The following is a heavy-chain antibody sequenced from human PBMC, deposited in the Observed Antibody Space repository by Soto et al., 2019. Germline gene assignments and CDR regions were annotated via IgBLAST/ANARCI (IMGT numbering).Heavy chain of an antibody. Sequence: SVKVSCKASGGTFSSYAISWVRQAPGQGLEWMGGIIPIFGTANYAQKFQGRVTITADESTSTAYMELSSLRSEDTAVYYCARWFRGEYYGMDVWGQGNTVTVSS. CDR1: GGTFSSYA. CDR2: IIPIFGTA. D-gene: IGHD3-16*01. CDR3: ARWFRGEYYGMDV. J-gene: IGHJ6*02. V-gene: IGHV1-69*13.